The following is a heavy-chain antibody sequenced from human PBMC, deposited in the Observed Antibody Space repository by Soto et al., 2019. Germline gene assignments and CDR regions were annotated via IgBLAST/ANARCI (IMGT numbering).Heavy chain of an antibody. J-gene: IGHJ6*01. V-gene: IGHV3-30*04. CDR3: ARAVQWDCCGGSCYSGRHYYGMDF. CDR2: ISYDGSNK. Sequence: SKGLEWVAVISYDGSNKYYADSVKGRFTISRDNSKNTLYRQMNSLRAEDTAVYYCARAVQWDCCGGSCYSGRHYYGMDFWRQRSTVTVSS. D-gene: IGHD2-15*01.